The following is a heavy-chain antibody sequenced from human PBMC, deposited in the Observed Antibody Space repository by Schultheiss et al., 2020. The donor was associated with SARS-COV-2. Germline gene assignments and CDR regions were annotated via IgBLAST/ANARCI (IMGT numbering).Heavy chain of an antibody. CDR3: ARGGIAVAGTLWYFDY. D-gene: IGHD6-19*01. Sequence: SETLSLTCAVYGGSFSGYYWSWIRQPPGKGLEWIGEINHSGSTNYNPSLKSRVTISVDTSKNQFSLKLSSVTAADTAVYYCARGGIAVAGTLWYFDYWGQGTLVTVSS. CDR1: GGSFSGYY. CDR2: INHSGST. J-gene: IGHJ4*02. V-gene: IGHV4-34*01.